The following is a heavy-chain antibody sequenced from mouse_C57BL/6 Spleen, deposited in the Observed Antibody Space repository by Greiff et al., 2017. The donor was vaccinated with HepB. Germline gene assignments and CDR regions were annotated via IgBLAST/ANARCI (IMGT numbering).Heavy chain of an antibody. CDR1: GYTFTGYW. Sequence: VKVVESGAELMKPGASVKLSCKATGYTFTGYWIEWVKQRPGHGLEWIGEILPGSGSTNYNEKFKGKATFTADTSSNTAYMQLSSLTTEDSAIYYCAIGRSTVVATGFDYWGQGTTLTVSS. CDR2: ILPGSGST. CDR3: AIGRSTVVATGFDY. J-gene: IGHJ2*01. V-gene: IGHV1-9*01. D-gene: IGHD1-1*01.